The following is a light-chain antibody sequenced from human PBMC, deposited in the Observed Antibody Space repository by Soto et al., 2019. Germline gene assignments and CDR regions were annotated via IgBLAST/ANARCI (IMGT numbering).Light chain of an antibody. CDR3: SSFTSSSTYV. CDR2: DVS. J-gene: IGLJ1*01. Sequence: LTQPPSVSWSPGQSVTISCTGTSSDVGSYNRVSWYQQPPGTAPKLMIYDVSNRPSAVPDRFSGSKSGNTASLTISGLQPEDEADYYCSSFTSSSTYVFGTGTKVTVL. CDR1: SSDVGSYNR. V-gene: IGLV2-18*02.